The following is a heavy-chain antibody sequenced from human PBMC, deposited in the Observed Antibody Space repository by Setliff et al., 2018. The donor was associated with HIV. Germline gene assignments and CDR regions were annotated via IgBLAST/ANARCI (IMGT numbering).Heavy chain of an antibody. D-gene: IGHD5-12*01. CDR3: ATLPTRNSGYSYYFDP. CDR1: GGSMRSSSYF. CDR2: VYYSGSA. Sequence: SETLSLTCSVSGGSMRSSSYFWGWIRQPPGKGLEWIGSVYYSGSAYYTPSLNGRVAISVDTSKNQFSLKVPSVTVADTAVYYCATLPTRNSGYSYYFDPLGQGSSVTVSS. V-gene: IGHV4-39*01. J-gene: IGHJ4*02.